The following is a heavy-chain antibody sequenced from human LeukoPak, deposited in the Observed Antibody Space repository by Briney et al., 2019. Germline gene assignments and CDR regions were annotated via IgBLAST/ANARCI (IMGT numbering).Heavy chain of an antibody. D-gene: IGHD1-26*01. Sequence: KASETLSLTCAVSGGSIRSSNWWSWVRQPPGKGLEWIGEIYHSGSTNYNPSLKSRVTISVDKSKNQFSLKLSSVTAADTAVYYCASTGSGVGATGFDYWGQGTLVTVSS. CDR1: GGSIRSSNW. CDR3: ASTGSGVGATGFDY. V-gene: IGHV4-4*02. CDR2: IYHSGST. J-gene: IGHJ4*02.